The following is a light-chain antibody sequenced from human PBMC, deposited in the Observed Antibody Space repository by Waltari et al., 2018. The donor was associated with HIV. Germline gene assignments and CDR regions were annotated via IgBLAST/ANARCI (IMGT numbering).Light chain of an antibody. CDR3: QSYDSSNQV. J-gene: IGLJ3*02. CDR2: EDT. V-gene: IGLV6-57*03. Sequence: NFMLTQPHSVSESPGKTVTISCTRSSGSIASNYVQWYQQRPGSAPTTVIYEDTQRPSGVPDLFSGSIDSSSNSASLTISGLKTEDEADYYCQSYDSSNQVFGGGTKLTVL. CDR1: SGSIASNY.